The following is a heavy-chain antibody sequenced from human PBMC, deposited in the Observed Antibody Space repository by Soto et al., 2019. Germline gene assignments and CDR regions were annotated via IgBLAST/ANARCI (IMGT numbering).Heavy chain of an antibody. D-gene: IGHD3-22*01. CDR1: GYTFTSYA. CDR2: INAGNGNT. J-gene: IGHJ4*02. CDR3: AMGPYYYDSSGYSQAY. Sequence: GASVKVSCKASGYTFTSYAMHWVRQAPGQRLEWMGWINAGNGNTKYSQKFQGRVTITRDTSASTAYMELSSLRSEDTAVYYCAMGPYYYDSSGYSQAYWGQGTLVTVSS. V-gene: IGHV1-3*01.